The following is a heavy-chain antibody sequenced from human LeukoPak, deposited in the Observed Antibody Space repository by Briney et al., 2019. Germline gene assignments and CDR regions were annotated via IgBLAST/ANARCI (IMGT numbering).Heavy chain of an antibody. V-gene: IGHV4-31*03. D-gene: IGHD2-15*01. CDR3: ARGVEGYFPSYYYYGMDV. Sequence: PSETLSLTCTVSGGSISSGGYYWSWIRQHPGKGLEWIGYIYDSGSTYYNPSLKSRVTISVDTSKNQFSLKLSSVTAADTAVYYCARGVEGYFPSYYYYGMDVWGQGTTVTVSS. CDR1: GGSISSGGYY. J-gene: IGHJ6*02. CDR2: IYDSGST.